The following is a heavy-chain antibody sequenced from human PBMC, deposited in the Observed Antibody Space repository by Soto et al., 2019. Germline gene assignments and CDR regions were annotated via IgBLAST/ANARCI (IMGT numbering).Heavy chain of an antibody. Sequence: PSETLSLTCAVSGGSISSSNWWSWVRQPPGKGLEWIGEIYHSGSTNYNPSLKSRVTISVDKSKNQFSLKLSSVTAADTAMYYCAREGTTGTTRNYFDYWGQGTLVTVSS. D-gene: IGHD1-1*01. CDR3: AREGTTGTTRNYFDY. V-gene: IGHV4-4*02. CDR1: GGSISSSNW. J-gene: IGHJ4*02. CDR2: IYHSGST.